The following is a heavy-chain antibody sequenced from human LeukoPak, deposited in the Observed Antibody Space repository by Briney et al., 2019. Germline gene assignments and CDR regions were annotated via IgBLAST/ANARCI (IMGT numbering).Heavy chain of an antibody. CDR1: GGSISSNSYY. D-gene: IGHD1-1*01. CDR3: ARLLPRTGTTAYYFHNDMDV. J-gene: IGHJ6*03. CDR2: INHSGST. V-gene: IGHV4-39*07. Sequence: SETLSLTCAVSGGSISSNSYYWGWIRQPPGKGLEWIGEINHSGSTNYNPSLKSRVIISIDTSKNQFSLKLSSVTAADTADYYCARLLPRTGTTAYYFHNDMDVWGKGTTVTISS.